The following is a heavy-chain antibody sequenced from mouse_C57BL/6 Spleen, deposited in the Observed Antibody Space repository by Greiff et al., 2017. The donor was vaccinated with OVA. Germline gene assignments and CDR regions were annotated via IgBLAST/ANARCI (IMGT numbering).Heavy chain of an antibody. D-gene: IGHD2-4*01. V-gene: IGHV5-6*01. CDR3: ASLYYDYDLFAY. Sequence: EVKLVESGGDLVKPGGSLKLSCAASGFTFSSYGMSWVRQTPDKRLEWVATISSGGSYTYYPDSVKGRFTISRDNAKNTLYLQMSSLKSEDTAMYYCASLYYDYDLFAYWGQGTLVTVSA. CDR1: GFTFSSYG. J-gene: IGHJ3*01. CDR2: ISSGGSYT.